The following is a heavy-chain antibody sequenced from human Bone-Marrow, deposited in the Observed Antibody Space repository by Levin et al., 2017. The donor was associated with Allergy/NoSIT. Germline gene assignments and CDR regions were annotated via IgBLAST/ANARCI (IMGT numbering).Heavy chain of an antibody. V-gene: IGHV4-59*01. CDR1: GSSISNFY. CDR3: ASFQSREEWSIDY. CDR2: IYYSGST. Sequence: SQTLSLTCTVSGSSISNFYWSWIRQPPGKGLEWIGQIYYSGSTIYNPSLESRVTMSVATSKKQLSLNLTSVTAADTAMYYCASFQSREEWSIDYWGQGILVTVSS. D-gene: IGHD2-8*01. J-gene: IGHJ4*02.